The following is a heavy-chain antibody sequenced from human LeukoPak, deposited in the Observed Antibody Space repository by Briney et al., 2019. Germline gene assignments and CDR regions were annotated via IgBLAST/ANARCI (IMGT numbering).Heavy chain of an antibody. CDR3: ARDPSSST. CDR1: GYSISSGYY. D-gene: IGHD6-13*01. Sequence: SETLSLTCTVSGYSISSGYYWGWIRPPPGKGLEWIGSIYHSGRTYYNPSLKTRVTISVDTSKNPFSLKLSSVTAADTAVYYCARDPSSSTWGQGTLVTVSS. V-gene: IGHV4-38-2*02. CDR2: IYHSGRT. J-gene: IGHJ5*02.